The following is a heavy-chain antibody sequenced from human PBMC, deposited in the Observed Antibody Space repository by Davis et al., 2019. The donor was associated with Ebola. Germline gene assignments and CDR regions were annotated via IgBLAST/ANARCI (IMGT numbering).Heavy chain of an antibody. J-gene: IGHJ4*02. Sequence: GGSLRLSCAASGFTFSDYYMSWIRQAPGKGLEWVSYISSSSSYTNYADSVKGRFTISRDNSKNTLYMQMNSLRPEDTAVYYCAKDVGQVGSTVRAFDYWGRGTLVTVSS. CDR2: ISSSSSYT. CDR3: AKDVGQVGSTVRAFDY. V-gene: IGHV3-11*05. D-gene: IGHD1-26*01. CDR1: GFTFSDYY.